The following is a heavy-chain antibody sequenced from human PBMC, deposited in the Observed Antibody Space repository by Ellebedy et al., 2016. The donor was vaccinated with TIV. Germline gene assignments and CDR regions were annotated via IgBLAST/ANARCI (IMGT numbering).Heavy chain of an antibody. CDR3: ARDRGFDWLPRLVYYGVDV. D-gene: IGHD3-9*01. Sequence: MPSETLSLTCSVSGASISSYYWTWIRQSPGKGLEWIGYIYDGGRTSYNPSLKSRVTISGDTSKNQLSLKLTSVTSADTAVYYCARDRGFDWLPRLVYYGVDVWGQGTTVAVSS. CDR2: IYDGGRT. CDR1: GASISSYY. V-gene: IGHV4-59*01. J-gene: IGHJ6*02.